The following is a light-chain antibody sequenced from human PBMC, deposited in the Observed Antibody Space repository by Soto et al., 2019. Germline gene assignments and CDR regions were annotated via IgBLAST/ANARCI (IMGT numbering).Light chain of an antibody. J-gene: IGKJ4*01. CDR2: DAS. V-gene: IGKV3-20*01. Sequence: EFVLTQSPGTLSLSPGERATLSCRASQTVRNNYLAWYQQKPGQAPRXXIYDASSRATGIPDRFSGGGSGTDLTITISRLEPEDFEVYDCQQFSSYPLTFGGGTKVDIK. CDR3: QQFSSYPLT. CDR1: QTVRNNY.